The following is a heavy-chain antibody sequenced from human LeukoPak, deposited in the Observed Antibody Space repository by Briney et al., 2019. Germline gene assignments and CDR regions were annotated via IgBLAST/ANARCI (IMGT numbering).Heavy chain of an antibody. D-gene: IGHD1-26*01. J-gene: IGHJ3*02. Sequence: GGSLTFSCAASGFTFSSYSMNWLRQAPGQGLEWVLSISSSSSYIYYAVSVKGRFTISRYNAKNSLYLQMNSLRAKDTAVYYCATSPPSGIVVFDMWGQGTMVTISS. CDR1: GFTFSSYS. CDR2: ISSSSSYI. CDR3: ATSPPSGIVVFDM. V-gene: IGHV3-21*01.